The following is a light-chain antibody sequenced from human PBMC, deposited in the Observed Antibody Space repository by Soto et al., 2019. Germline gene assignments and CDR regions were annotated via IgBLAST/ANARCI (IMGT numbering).Light chain of an antibody. CDR1: SSNIGSNT. J-gene: IGLJ7*01. CDR3: AAWDDSLNGAV. CDR2: SNN. Sequence: QSVLTQPPSASGTPGQRVTISCSGSSSNIGSNTVNWYQQLPGTAPKLLIYSNNQRPSGVPDRFSGSKSGTSASLAISGPQSEDEDDYYCAAWDDSLNGAVFGGGTQLTVL. V-gene: IGLV1-44*01.